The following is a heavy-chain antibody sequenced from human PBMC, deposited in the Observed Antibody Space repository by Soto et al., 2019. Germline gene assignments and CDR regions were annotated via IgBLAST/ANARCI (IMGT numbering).Heavy chain of an antibody. D-gene: IGHD6-13*01. V-gene: IGHV5-10-1*01. CDR1: GYSFTSYW. Sequence: PGESLKISCKGSGYSFTSYWISWVRQMPGKGLEWMGRIDPSDSYTNYSPSFQGHVTISADKSIGTAYLQWSSLKASDTAMYYCASPVGSFGYSSSWYGTERLYYYYYGMDVWGQGTTVTVSS. J-gene: IGHJ6*02. CDR3: ASPVGSFGYSSSWYGTERLYYYYYGMDV. CDR2: IDPSDSYT.